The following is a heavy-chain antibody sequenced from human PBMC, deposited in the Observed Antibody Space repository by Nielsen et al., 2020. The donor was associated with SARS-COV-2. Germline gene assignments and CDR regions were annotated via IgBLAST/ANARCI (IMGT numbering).Heavy chain of an antibody. Sequence: SGPTLVKPTQTLTLTCTFSGFSLSTSGMRVSWIRQPPGKALEWLALIYWNDDKRYSPSLKSRLTITKDTSKNQVVLTMTNMDPVDTATYYCAHTREWELIEWGQGTLVTVSS. V-gene: IGHV2-5*08. CDR1: GFSLSTSGMR. CDR2: IYWNDDK. J-gene: IGHJ4*02. CDR3: AHTREWELIE. D-gene: IGHD1-26*01.